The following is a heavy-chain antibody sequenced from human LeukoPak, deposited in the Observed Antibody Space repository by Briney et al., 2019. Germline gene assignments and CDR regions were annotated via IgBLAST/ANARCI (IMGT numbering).Heavy chain of an antibody. J-gene: IGHJ4*02. CDR3: ARATRVYVWGSSRPSFDY. V-gene: IGHV4-34*01. Sequence: SETLSLTCAVYGGSFSGYYWSWIRQPPGKGLEWIGEINHSGSTNYNPSLKSRVTISIDTSKNQFSLTLTSVTAADTAVYSCARATRVYVWGSSRPSFDYWGQGTLVTVSS. CDR1: GGSFSGYY. D-gene: IGHD3-16*02. CDR2: INHSGST.